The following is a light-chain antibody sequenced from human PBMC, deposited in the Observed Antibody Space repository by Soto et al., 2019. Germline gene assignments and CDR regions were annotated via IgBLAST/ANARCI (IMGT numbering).Light chain of an antibody. CDR2: DAS. V-gene: IGKV3-11*01. J-gene: IGKJ1*01. CDR1: QSVSSY. Sequence: EIVLTQSPVTLSLSPGERAALSCRASQSVSSYLAWYQQKPGQAPRLLIYDASNRATGIPARFSGSGSGTDFTLTISSLEPEEFAVYYSQHRSNAPPWTFGQGTTVEIK. CDR3: QHRSNAPPWT.